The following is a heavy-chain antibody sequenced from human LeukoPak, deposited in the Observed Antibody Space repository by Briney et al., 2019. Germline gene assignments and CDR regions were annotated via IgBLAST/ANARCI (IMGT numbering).Heavy chain of an antibody. D-gene: IGHD1-1*01. CDR1: GYSFTSYW. J-gene: IGHJ6*03. V-gene: IGHV5-51*01. CDR3: ARRNGYGNWNDDWGTREYGHYYMDV. CDR2: IYPGDSDT. Sequence: GESLKISCKGSGYSFTSYWIGWVRQMPGKGLEWMGIIYPGDSDTRYSPSFQGQVTISADKSISTAYLQWSSLKASDTAMYYCARRNGYGNWNDDWGTREYGHYYMDVWGKGTTVTVSS.